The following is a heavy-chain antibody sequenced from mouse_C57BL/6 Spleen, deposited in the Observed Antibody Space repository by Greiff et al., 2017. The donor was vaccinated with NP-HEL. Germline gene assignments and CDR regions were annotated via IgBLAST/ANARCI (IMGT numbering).Heavy chain of an antibody. CDR3: ARVYDYKYYFDY. J-gene: IGHJ2*01. CDR2: INYDGSST. CDR1: GFTFSDYY. V-gene: IGHV5-16*01. D-gene: IGHD2-4*01. Sequence: EVHLVESEGGLVQPGSSMKLSCTASGFTFSDYYMAWVRQVPEKGLEWVANINYDGSSTYYLDSLKSRFIISRDNAKNILYLQMSSLKSEDTATYYCARVYDYKYYFDYWGQGTTLTVSS.